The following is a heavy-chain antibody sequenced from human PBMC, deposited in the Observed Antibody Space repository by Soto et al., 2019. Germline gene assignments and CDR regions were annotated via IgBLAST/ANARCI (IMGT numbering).Heavy chain of an antibody. CDR3: ARDRGGYSGYGGIYV. J-gene: IGHJ6*02. CDR2: VSGSSSYI. CDR1: GFTFNSNT. D-gene: IGHD5-12*01. Sequence: EVQLVESGGGLVKPGGSLRLSCADYGFTFNSNTLNWVREAQGKGLEWVSSVSGSSSYIYYAESVKGRFTISREYAKNSLYLQTKSMRAEETGVYYCARDRGGYSGYGGIYVRGQRNTVTVSS. V-gene: IGHV3-21*01.